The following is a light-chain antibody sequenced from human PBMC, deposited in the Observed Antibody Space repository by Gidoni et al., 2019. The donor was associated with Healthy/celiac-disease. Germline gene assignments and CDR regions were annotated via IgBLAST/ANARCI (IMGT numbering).Light chain of an antibody. CDR1: SSNIGSNT. V-gene: IGLV1-44*01. J-gene: IGLJ2*01. CDR2: SNN. Sequence: QSVLTQPPSASGTPGHRVTIPCSGSSSNIGSNTVTWYQQLPGTAPKLLIYSNNQRPSGVPDRFSGSKSGTSASLAISGLQYEDEADYYCAAWDDSLNGVVFGGGTKLTVL. CDR3: AAWDDSLNGVV.